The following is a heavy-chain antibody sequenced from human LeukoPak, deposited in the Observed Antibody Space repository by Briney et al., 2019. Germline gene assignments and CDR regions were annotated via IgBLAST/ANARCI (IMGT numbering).Heavy chain of an antibody. CDR3: ARGRIAAV. CDR1: SGSLRGYY. V-gene: IGHV4-34*01. D-gene: IGHD6-13*01. J-gene: IGHJ4*02. CDR2: INHSGSA. Sequence: SETLSLTCAVYSGSLRGYYWSWIRQPPGKGLEWIGKINHSGSADYNPSLKSRVTISLDTSKTQFSLQLSSVTAADTAVYYCARGRIAAVWGQGTLVTVSS.